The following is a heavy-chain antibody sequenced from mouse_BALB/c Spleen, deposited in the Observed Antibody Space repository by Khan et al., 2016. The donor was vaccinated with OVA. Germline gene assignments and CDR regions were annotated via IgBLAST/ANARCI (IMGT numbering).Heavy chain of an antibody. J-gene: IGHJ2*01. CDR3: ARPAYDGYYDY. V-gene: IGHV1S137*01. Sequence: QVQLQQSGPELVRPGVSVKISCKGSGYTFTDFAMYWVKQSHAKSLEWIGLISTYSGNTNYHQKFRGKATMTVDKSSSTAYMELARLTSEDSAIYYCARPAYDGYYDYWGQGTTLTVSS. D-gene: IGHD2-3*01. CDR1: GYTFTDFA. CDR2: ISTYSGNT.